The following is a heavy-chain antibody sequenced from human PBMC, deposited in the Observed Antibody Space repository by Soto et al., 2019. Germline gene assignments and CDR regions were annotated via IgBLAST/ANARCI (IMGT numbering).Heavy chain of an antibody. CDR2: ISGSGGST. Sequence: EVQLLESGGGLVQPGGSLRLSCAASGFTFSSYAMSWVRQAPGKGLEWVSAISGSGGSTYYADSVKGRFAISRDNSKNTLYLQMNSLRAEDTAVYYCAKATSVLAARPKNAFDIWGQGTMVTVSS. J-gene: IGHJ3*02. CDR3: AKATSVLAARPKNAFDI. CDR1: GFTFSSYA. D-gene: IGHD6-6*01. V-gene: IGHV3-23*01.